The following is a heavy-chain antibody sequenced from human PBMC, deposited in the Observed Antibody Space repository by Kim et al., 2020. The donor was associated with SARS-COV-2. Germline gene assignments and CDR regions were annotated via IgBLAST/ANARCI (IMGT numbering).Heavy chain of an antibody. V-gene: IGHV3-33*01. CDR3: ARNVHHCSSTSCYEHGAFDN. D-gene: IGHD2-2*01. J-gene: IGHJ3*02. Sequence: GGSLRLSCAASGFTFSSYGMHWVRQAPGKGLEWVAVIWYDGSNKYYADSVKGRFTISRDNSKNTLYLQMNSLRAEDTAVYYCARNVHHCSSTSCYEHGAFDNW. CDR2: IWYDGSNK. CDR1: GFTFSSYG.